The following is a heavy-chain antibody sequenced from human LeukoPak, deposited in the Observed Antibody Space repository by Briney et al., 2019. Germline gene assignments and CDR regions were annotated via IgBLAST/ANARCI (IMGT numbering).Heavy chain of an antibody. CDR2: IDWNGGST. CDR1: GFTFDDNG. V-gene: IGHV3-20*04. J-gene: IGHJ4*02. D-gene: IGHD1-26*01. CDR3: ARDRRSYSVFDY. Sequence: GGSLRLSCAASGFTFDDNGMTWVRQAPGKGLEWVSSIDWNGGSTGYADSVKGRFTISRDNAKSSLYLQMNSLRAEDTALYYCARDRRSYSVFDYWGQGTLVTVSS.